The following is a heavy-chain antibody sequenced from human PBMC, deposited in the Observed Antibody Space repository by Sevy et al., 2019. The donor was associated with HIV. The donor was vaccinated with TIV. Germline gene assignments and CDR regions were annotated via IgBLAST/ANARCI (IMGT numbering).Heavy chain of an antibody. Sequence: GSLKISCKISGYSFTSYCIGWVRQMTGKGLEWMGIFCPGDSDISYSPSFQGQVTISADKSISTVYLQWRSLKASDTAMYYCTGQGPSDGMDVWGRGTTVTVSS. CDR3: TGQGPSDGMDV. V-gene: IGHV5-51*01. J-gene: IGHJ6*02. CDR2: FCPGDSDI. CDR1: GYSFTSYC.